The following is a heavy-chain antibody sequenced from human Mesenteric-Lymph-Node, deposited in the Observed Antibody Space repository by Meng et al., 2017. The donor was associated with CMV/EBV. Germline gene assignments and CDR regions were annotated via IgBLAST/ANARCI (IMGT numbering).Heavy chain of an antibody. D-gene: IGHD3-3*01. Sequence: GGSLRLSCAASGFTFSSDWMDWVRQAPAKGLEWVANIKEDGSEKYYVDSVKGRFTISRDNAKNLLYLQMNSLRSDDTAIYYCARALGTIFGVVITYYFDYWGQGTLVTVSS. V-gene: IGHV3-7*01. CDR1: GFTFSSDW. CDR3: ARALGTIFGVVITYYFDY. J-gene: IGHJ4*02. CDR2: IKEDGSEK.